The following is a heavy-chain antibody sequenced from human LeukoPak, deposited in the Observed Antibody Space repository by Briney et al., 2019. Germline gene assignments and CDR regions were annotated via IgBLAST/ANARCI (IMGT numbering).Heavy chain of an antibody. J-gene: IGHJ3*02. V-gene: IGHV4-59*01. CDR3: ARELPLGVVNAFDI. CDR2: IYYSGST. Sequence: SETLSLTCTVSGGSISSYYWSWIRQPPGRGLEWIGYIYYSGSTNYNPSLKSRVTISVDTSKNQFSLKLSSVTAADTAVYYCARELPLGVVNAFDIWGQGTMVTVSS. D-gene: IGHD2-15*01. CDR1: GGSISSYY.